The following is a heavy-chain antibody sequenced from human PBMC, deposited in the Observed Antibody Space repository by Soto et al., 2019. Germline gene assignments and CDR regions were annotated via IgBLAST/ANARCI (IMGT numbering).Heavy chain of an antibody. CDR2: INHSGST. D-gene: IGHD1-7*01. CDR3: ARVNGWNFYSAVLYYYYGMDV. V-gene: IGHV4-34*01. Sequence: LSLTCAVYGGSFSGYYWSWIRQPPGKGLEWIGEINHSGSTNYNPSLKSRVTISVDTSKNQFSLKLSSVTAADTAVYYCARVNGWNFYSAVLYYYYGMDVWGQGTTVTVSS. J-gene: IGHJ6*02. CDR1: GGSFSGYY.